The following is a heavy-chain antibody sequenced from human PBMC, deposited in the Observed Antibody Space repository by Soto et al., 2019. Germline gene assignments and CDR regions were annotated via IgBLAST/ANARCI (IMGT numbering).Heavy chain of an antibody. D-gene: IGHD6-19*01. J-gene: IGHJ3*02. Sequence: GGSLRLSCAASGFTFSSYWMSWVRQAPGKGLEWVANIKQDGSEKYYVDSVKGRFTISRDNAKNSLYLQMNSLRAEDTAVYYCARVAGVYSSGWYGAFDIWGQGTMVTVSS. CDR1: GFTFSSYW. CDR2: IKQDGSEK. CDR3: ARVAGVYSSGWYGAFDI. V-gene: IGHV3-7*03.